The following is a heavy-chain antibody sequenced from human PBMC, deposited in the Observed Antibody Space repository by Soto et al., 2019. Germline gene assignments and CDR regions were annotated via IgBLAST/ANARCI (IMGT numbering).Heavy chain of an antibody. J-gene: IGHJ3*02. CDR2: IRSKANSYAT. CDR3: TRAASDILTGYSKVGAFDI. D-gene: IGHD3-9*01. V-gene: IGHV3-73*01. Sequence: GGSLRLSCAASGFTFSGSAMHWVRQASGKGLEWVGRIRSKANSYATAYAASAKGRFTISRDDSKNTAYLQMNSLKTEDTAVYYCTRAASDILTGYSKVGAFDIWGQGTMVTVSS. CDR1: GFTFSGSA.